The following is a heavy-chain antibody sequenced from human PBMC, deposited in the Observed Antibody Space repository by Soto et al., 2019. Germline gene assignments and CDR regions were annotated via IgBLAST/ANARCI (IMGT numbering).Heavy chain of an antibody. V-gene: IGHV3-30*18. D-gene: IGHD4-17*01. Sequence: PGGSLRLSCAASGFTFSSYGMHWVRQAPGKGLEWVAVISYDGNNKYYADSVKGRFTISRDNSKNTLYLQMNSLRAEDTAVYYCAKDHLETTVTTPSYWGQGTLVTVS. CDR3: AKDHLETTVTTPSY. CDR2: ISYDGNNK. CDR1: GFTFSSYG. J-gene: IGHJ4*02.